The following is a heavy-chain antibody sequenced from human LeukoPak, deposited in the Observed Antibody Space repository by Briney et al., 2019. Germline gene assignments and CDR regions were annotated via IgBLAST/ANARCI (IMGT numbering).Heavy chain of an antibody. CDR3: AKTLRGYDVVDY. Sequence: PSETLSLTCAVYGGSFSDYYWSWIRQSPGKGLEWIGEINHSGSTNYNPSLKSRVTISVDTSKNQFSLRLSSVTAADTAVYYCAKTLRGYDVVDYWGQGTLVTVSS. D-gene: IGHD5-12*01. CDR1: GGSFSDYY. V-gene: IGHV4-34*01. CDR2: INHSGST. J-gene: IGHJ4*02.